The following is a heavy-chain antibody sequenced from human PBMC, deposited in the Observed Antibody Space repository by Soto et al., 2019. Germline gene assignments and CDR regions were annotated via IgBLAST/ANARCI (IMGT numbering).Heavy chain of an antibody. Sequence: QVQLVESGGAVVQPGRSLRLACETSGFIFSDYGMHWVRQAPGKGLEWVAVIYYGGSNEHYSDSVRGRFTISRDNSKNILYLQMNSLRAEDTAIYYCARWWNDEEWVETMDVWGQGTTVTVSS. CDR1: GFIFSDYG. J-gene: IGHJ6*01. V-gene: IGHV3-33*01. D-gene: IGHD1-1*01. CDR3: ARWWNDEEWVETMDV. CDR2: IYYGGSNE.